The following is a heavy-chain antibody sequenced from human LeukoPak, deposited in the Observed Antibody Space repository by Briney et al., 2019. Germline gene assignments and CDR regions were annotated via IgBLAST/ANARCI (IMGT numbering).Heavy chain of an antibody. J-gene: IGHJ6*02. D-gene: IGHD6-13*01. V-gene: IGHV3-21*04. Sequence: AGGSLRLSCAASGFTFSSYSMNWVRQAPGKGLEWVSSISSSSSYIYYADSVKGRFTISRDNSKNTLYLQMNSLRAEDTAVYYCARDTYSSSWSPRDGMDVWGQGTTVTVSS. CDR3: ARDTYSSSWSPRDGMDV. CDR2: ISSSSSYI. CDR1: GFTFSSYS.